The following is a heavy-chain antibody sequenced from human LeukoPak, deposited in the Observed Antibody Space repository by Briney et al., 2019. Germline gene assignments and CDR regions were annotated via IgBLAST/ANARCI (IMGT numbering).Heavy chain of an antibody. CDR2: IYHSGST. V-gene: IGHV4-59*01. CDR1: GGSISSDY. J-gene: IGHJ6*03. D-gene: IGHD5-12*01. Sequence: SETLSLTWTVSGGSISSDYWSWIRQPPGKGLEWIGYIYHSGSTNYSPSLKSRVTISVDTSKNQFSLKVRSVTAADTAVYYCARAIRSGYDDTYYYYYMDVWGKGSTVTVSS. CDR3: ARAIRSGYDDTYYYYYMDV.